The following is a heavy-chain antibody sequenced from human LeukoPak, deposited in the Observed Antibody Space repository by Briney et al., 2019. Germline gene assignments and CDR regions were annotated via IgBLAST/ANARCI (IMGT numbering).Heavy chain of an antibody. CDR2: MNPNSGNT. D-gene: IGHD2-2*01. J-gene: IGHJ4*02. CDR1: GYTFTSYD. V-gene: IGHV1-8*01. CDR3: ARGTPGLTSCYAS. Sequence: GASVKVSCKASGYTFTSYDINWVRQATGQGLEWMGWMNPNSGNTVYAQKFQGRVTITTDESTSTAYMELSSLRSEDTAVYHCARGTPGLTSCYASWGQGTLVTVSS.